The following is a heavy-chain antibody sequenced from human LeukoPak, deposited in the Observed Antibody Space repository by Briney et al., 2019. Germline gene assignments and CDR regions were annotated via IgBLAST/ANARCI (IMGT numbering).Heavy chain of an antibody. CDR3: ARLDCTSDTCYNY. CDR1: GDSISTDY. Sequence: PSETLSLTCIVSGDSISTDYWSWIRQSPGKGLEWIGYINYSGSSEYNPSLKSRITISVDRSKNEISLKMRSVTAADTAVYYCARLDCTSDTCYNYWALGALVTVSS. V-gene: IGHV4-59*08. CDR2: INYSGSS. J-gene: IGHJ4*02. D-gene: IGHD2-21*01.